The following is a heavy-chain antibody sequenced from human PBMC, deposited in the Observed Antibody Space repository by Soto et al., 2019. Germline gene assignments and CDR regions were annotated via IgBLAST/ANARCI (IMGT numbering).Heavy chain of an antibody. Sequence: QVQLVQSGAEVKKPGSSVKVSCMASGGIFSTYAISWLRQAPGQGLEWMGGSIPIFGTTNYAQRFQGIVTITADESTTTSYMELSRLKSEDTSVYYCARDRDDYGSGNYYNRIDFWGQGTLVTVSS. CDR3: ARDRDDYGSGNYYNRIDF. V-gene: IGHV1-69*01. J-gene: IGHJ4*02. D-gene: IGHD3-10*01. CDR1: GGIFSTYA. CDR2: SIPIFGTT.